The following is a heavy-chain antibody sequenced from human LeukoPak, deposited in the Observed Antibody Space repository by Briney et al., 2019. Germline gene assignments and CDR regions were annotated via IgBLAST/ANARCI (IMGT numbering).Heavy chain of an antibody. CDR2: IKQDGSQK. CDR1: GFTFSSYW. Sequence: GGSLRLSCAASGFTFSSYWMSWVRQAPGKGLEWVATIKQDGSQKEYVDSVKGRFTISRDNAKNSLYLQMDSLRAEDTAVYYCARDGPHYDFWSGPAYWGQGTLVTVSS. D-gene: IGHD3-3*01. CDR3: ARDGPHYDFWSGPAY. V-gene: IGHV3-7*05. J-gene: IGHJ4*02.